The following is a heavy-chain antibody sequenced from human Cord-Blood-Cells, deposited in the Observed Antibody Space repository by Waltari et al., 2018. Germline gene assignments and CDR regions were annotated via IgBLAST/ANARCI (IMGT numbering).Heavy chain of an antibody. J-gene: IGHJ6*02. Sequence: QVQLVQSGAEVKKPGASVKVSCKASGYTFTTYGISWVRQAPGQGLEWMGWISAYNGNTNYAQKLQGRVTMTTDTSTSTAYMELRSLRSDDTAVYYCARDRDTAMVDYYYYYGMDVWGQGTTVTVSS. D-gene: IGHD5-18*01. CDR2: ISAYNGNT. CDR1: GYTFTTYG. V-gene: IGHV1-18*01. CDR3: ARDRDTAMVDYYYYYGMDV.